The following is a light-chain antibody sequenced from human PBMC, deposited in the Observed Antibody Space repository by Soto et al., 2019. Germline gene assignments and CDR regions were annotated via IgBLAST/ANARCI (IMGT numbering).Light chain of an antibody. V-gene: IGKV1-5*01. CDR2: DAS. CDR1: QSISRW. CDR3: QQYNGYSTWT. J-gene: IGKJ1*01. Sequence: DIQLTQSPSTLPASVGDRVTIACRASQSISRWLAWYQQKPGKAPKVLIWDASILHSGVPSRFSGSGSGTEFTLTIGSLQLDDFATYYCQQYNGYSTWTFGQGTKVDIK.